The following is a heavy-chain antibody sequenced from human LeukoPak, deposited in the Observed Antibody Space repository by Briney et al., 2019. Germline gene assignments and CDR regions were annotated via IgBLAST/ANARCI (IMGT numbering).Heavy chain of an antibody. V-gene: IGHV1-18*01. Sequence: ASVKVSCKASGYTFTNYGINWVRQAPGQGLEWMGWISAYNGNTNYAQKLQGRVTMTTDTSTSTAYMELGSLRSDDTAVYYCARDRLPMVRGVIDYWGQGTLVTVSS. CDR2: ISAYNGNT. CDR1: GYTFTNYG. J-gene: IGHJ4*02. CDR3: ARDRLPMVRGVIDY. D-gene: IGHD3-10*01.